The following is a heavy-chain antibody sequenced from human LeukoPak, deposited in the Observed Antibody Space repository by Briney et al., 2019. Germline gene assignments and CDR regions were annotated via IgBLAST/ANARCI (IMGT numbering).Heavy chain of an antibody. CDR2: INHSGST. J-gene: IGHJ6*03. V-gene: IGHV4-34*01. CDR1: GGSFSGYY. CDR3: ARGGEAAYTYFYYYMDV. Sequence: SETLSLTCAVYGGSFSGYYWSWIRQPPGKGLEWIGEINHSGSTNYNPSLKSRVTISVDTSKKQFSLKLSSVTAADTAVYYCARGGEAAYTYFYYYMDVWGKGTTVTVSS. D-gene: IGHD3-16*01.